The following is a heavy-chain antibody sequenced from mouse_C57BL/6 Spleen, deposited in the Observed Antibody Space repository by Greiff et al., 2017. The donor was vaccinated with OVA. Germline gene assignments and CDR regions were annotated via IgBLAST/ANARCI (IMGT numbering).Heavy chain of an antibody. J-gene: IGHJ4*01. V-gene: IGHV2-2*01. CDR1: GFSLTSYG. D-gene: IGHD2-1*01. Sequence: VHLVESGPGLVQPSQSLSITCTVSGFSLTSYGVHWVRQSPGKGLEWLGVIWSGGSTDYNAAFISRLSISKDNSKGQVFFKMNSLQADDTAIYYCARGNYVRAMDYWGQGTSVTVSS. CDR3: ARGNYVRAMDY. CDR2: IWSGGST.